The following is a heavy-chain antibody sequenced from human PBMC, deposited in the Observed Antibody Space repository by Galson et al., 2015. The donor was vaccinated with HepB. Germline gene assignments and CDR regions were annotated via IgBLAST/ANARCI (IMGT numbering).Heavy chain of an antibody. J-gene: IGHJ4*02. D-gene: IGHD4-17*01. CDR2: INPDGSQR. V-gene: IGHV3-7*03. CDR3: ATQDYGDIDF. CDR1: PFILNRFW. Sequence: SLRLSCAASPFILNRFWMTWVRQAPGKGLEWVAIINPDGSQRYYADSLRGRFTISRDNALKSLYLQINSLRAEDTAVDSCATQDYGDIDFRGQGTLVTVSS.